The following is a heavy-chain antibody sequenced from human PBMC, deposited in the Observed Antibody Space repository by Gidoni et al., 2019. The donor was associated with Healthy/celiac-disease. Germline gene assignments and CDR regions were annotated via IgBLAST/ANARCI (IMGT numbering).Heavy chain of an antibody. Sequence: QVQLQQWGAGLLKPSETLSLTCAVYGGSFSGYSWSWIRQPPGKGLEWIGEINHSGSTNYNPSLKSRVTISVDTSKNQFSLKLSSVTAADTAVYYCARGGGRSLGYCSGGSCYSPQYYYYGMDVWGQGTTVTVSS. V-gene: IGHV4-34*01. J-gene: IGHJ6*02. CDR1: GGSFSGYS. CDR2: INHSGST. CDR3: ARGGGRSLGYCSGGSCYSPQYYYYGMDV. D-gene: IGHD2-15*01.